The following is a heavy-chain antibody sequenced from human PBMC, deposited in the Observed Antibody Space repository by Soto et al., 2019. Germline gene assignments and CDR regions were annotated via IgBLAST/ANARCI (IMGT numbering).Heavy chain of an antibody. Sequence: ASVKVSCKASGYTFTGYYMHWVRQAPGQGLEWMGWINPNSGGTNYAQKFQGWVTMTRDTSISTAYMELSSVTAADTAVYYCARGLGLLWFGELIHYGMDVWGQGTTVTVSS. CDR1: GYTFTGYY. J-gene: IGHJ6*02. CDR2: INPNSGGT. CDR3: ARGLGLLWFGELIHYGMDV. D-gene: IGHD3-10*01. V-gene: IGHV1-2*04.